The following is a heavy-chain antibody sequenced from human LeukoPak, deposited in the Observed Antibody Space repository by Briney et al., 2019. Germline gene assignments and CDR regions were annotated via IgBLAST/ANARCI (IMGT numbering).Heavy chain of an antibody. CDR1: GFTFSSYA. D-gene: IGHD3-10*01. J-gene: IGHJ6*02. V-gene: IGHV3-30*04. CDR3: AKDRLLWFGETGMDV. Sequence: PGRSLRLSCAASGFTFSSYAMHWVRQAPGKGLEWVAVISYDGSNKYYADSVKGRFTISRDNSKNTLYLQMNSLRAEDTAVYYCAKDRLLWFGETGMDVWGQGTTVTVSS. CDR2: ISYDGSNK.